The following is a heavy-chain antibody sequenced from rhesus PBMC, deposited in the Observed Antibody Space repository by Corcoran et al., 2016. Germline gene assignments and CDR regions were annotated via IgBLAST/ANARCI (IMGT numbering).Heavy chain of an antibody. CDR3: ARHGLTGGFDY. J-gene: IGHJ4*01. CDR2: ISGGNGST. V-gene: IGHV4-99*01. Sequence: QVQLQESGPGLVKPSETLSLTCAVSGYSINSGFYWVWIRQPPGKGLENIASISGGNGSTNYNPSLKSRVTISNDLSKNQFSLKLTSVTAADTAVYYCARHGLTGGFDYWGQGVLVTVSS. CDR1: GYSINSGFY. D-gene: IGHD7-45*01.